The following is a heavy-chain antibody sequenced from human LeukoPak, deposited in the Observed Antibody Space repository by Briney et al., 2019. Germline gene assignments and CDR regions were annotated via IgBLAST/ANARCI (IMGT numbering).Heavy chain of an antibody. Sequence: PGGSLRLSCAASGFTFSSYGMSWVRQAPGKGLEWVSAISGSGGSTYYADSVKGRFTISRDNSKNTLYPQMNSLRAEDTAVYYCAKEADYYDSSGYYYPPFDYWGQGTLVTVSS. CDR1: GFTFSSYG. CDR2: ISGSGGST. CDR3: AKEADYYDSSGYYYPPFDY. J-gene: IGHJ4*02. V-gene: IGHV3-23*01. D-gene: IGHD3-22*01.